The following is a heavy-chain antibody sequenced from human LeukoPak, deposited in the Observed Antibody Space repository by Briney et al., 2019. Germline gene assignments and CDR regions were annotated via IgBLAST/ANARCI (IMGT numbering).Heavy chain of an antibody. D-gene: IGHD6-19*01. CDR3: ARGWDSSGWYGFHWFDP. J-gene: IGHJ5*02. V-gene: IGHV1-8*01. CDR1: GYTFTSYD. Sequence: ASVKVSCKASGYTFTSYDINWVRQATGQGLEWMGWMNPNSGNTGYAQKFQGRVTMTRNTSISTAYMELSNLRSEDTAVYYCARGWDSSGWYGFHWFDPWGQGTLVTVSS. CDR2: MNPNSGNT.